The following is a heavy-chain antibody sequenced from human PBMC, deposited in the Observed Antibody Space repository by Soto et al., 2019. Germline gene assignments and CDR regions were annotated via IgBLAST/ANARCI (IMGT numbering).Heavy chain of an antibody. Sequence: SETLSLTCAVYGGSFSGYYWSWIRQPPGKGLEWIGEINHSGSTNYNPSLKSRVTISVDTSKNQFSLKLSSVTAADTAVYYCARGGFYYDILTGYCDYWGQGTVVTVSS. J-gene: IGHJ4*02. CDR1: GGSFSGYY. CDR2: INHSGST. CDR3: ARGGFYYDILTGYCDY. V-gene: IGHV4-34*01. D-gene: IGHD3-9*01.